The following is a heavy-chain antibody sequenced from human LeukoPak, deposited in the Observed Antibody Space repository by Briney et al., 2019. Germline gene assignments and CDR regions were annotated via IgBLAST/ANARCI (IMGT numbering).Heavy chain of an antibody. CDR3: ARDPSIAEGH. D-gene: IGHD6-6*01. Sequence: GGSLRLSCAASGFTFDDYAMHWVRQAPGKGLEWVSVIYSGGSTYYADSVKGRFTISRDNSKNTLYLQMNSLRAEDTAVYYCARDPSIAEGHWGQGTLVTVSS. J-gene: IGHJ4*02. CDR2: IYSGGST. CDR1: GFTFDDYA. V-gene: IGHV3-66*01.